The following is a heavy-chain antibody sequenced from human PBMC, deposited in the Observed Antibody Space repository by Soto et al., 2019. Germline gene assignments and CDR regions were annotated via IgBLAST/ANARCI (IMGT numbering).Heavy chain of an antibody. Sequence: EASVKVSCKVSGYTLIELSMHRVRQAPGKGLEWMGGFDPEDGETSYAQKFQGRFTMTEDTSTDTAYMELSSLRSEDTAVYYCATDNGSGRDYYYGMDVWGQGTTVTVSS. J-gene: IGHJ6*02. CDR3: ATDNGSGRDYYYGMDV. CDR2: FDPEDGET. D-gene: IGHD3-10*01. V-gene: IGHV1-24*01. CDR1: GYTLIELS.